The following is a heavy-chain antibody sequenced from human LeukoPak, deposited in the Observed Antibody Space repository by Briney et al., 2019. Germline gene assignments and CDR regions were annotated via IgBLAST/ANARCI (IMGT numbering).Heavy chain of an antibody. CDR1: GGTSSDYA. V-gene: IGHV1-69*05. D-gene: IGHD1-26*01. Sequence: GASVKVSCKASGGTSSDYAISWVRQAPGQGLEWMGGIIPIFGPANHAQKFQGRVTFTTDESASTAYMELNSLRSEDTAVYYCARERWEPPYYYFGMDVWGQGTTVTVSS. J-gene: IGHJ6*02. CDR2: IIPIFGPA. CDR3: ARERWEPPYYYFGMDV.